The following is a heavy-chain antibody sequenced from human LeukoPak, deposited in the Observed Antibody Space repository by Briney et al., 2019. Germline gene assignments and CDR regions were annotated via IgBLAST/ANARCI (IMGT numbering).Heavy chain of an antibody. J-gene: IGHJ4*02. Sequence: PGGSLRLSCAASGFTFSNYWMHWVRQAPGKGLEWVLGISGSGGSTSYADSLKGRFTISRDNSKNTLYLQMNSLRAEDTAVYYCAKQTGYSYGENYYFDDWGQGTLVTVSS. CDR3: AKQTGYSYGENYYFDD. CDR1: GFTFSNYW. CDR2: ISGSGGST. V-gene: IGHV3-23*01. D-gene: IGHD5-18*01.